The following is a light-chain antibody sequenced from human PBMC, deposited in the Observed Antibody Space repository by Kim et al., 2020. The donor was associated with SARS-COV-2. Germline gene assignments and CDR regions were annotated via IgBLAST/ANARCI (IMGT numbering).Light chain of an antibody. CDR3: QRYNSAPWT. CDR1: QSIINY. V-gene: IGKV1-27*01. Sequence: DIQMTQSPSSLSASVGDRVTITCRASQSIINYLAWYQQKPGKAPKLLIYGASALQSGVPSRFSGSGSGTDFTLTINSLQPEDVASYFCQRYNSAPWTFGQGAKVDIK. CDR2: GAS. J-gene: IGKJ1*01.